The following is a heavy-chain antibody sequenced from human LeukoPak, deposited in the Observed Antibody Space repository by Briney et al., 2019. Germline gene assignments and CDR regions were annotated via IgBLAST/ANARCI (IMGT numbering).Heavy chain of an antibody. V-gene: IGHV4-59*08. J-gene: IGHJ5*02. CDR3: ARMSGYYSP. Sequence: SETLSLTCTVSGGSISSYYWSWIRQPPGKGLEWIGYIYYSGSTKYNPSLKSRVTISVDTSKNQFSLKLNSVTAADTAVYYCARMSGYYSPWGQGTLVTVSS. CDR1: GGSISSYY. CDR2: IYYSGST. D-gene: IGHD3-22*01.